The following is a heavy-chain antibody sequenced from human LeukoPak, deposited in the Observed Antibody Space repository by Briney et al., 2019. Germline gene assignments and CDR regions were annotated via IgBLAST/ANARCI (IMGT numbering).Heavy chain of an antibody. CDR1: GFTVSSSY. CDR3: AKGYNYAYEY. Sequence: AGGSLRLSCAASGFTVSSSYMSWVRQAPGKGLEWVSLIYSGGSTYYAASVKGRFTISRDNSKNTLYLQMNSLRPEDTAVYYCAKGYNYAYEYWGPGTLVTVSS. D-gene: IGHD5-18*01. J-gene: IGHJ4*02. CDR2: IYSGGST. V-gene: IGHV3-53*01.